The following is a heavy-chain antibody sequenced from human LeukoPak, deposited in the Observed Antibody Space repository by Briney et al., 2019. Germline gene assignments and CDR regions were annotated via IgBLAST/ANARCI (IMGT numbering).Heavy chain of an antibody. J-gene: IGHJ4*02. CDR3: ARDGGEQLVGPFDY. Sequence: PGGSLRLSCAASGFTFSSYDMSWVRQGPGKGLEWVSYISGSGISTYYADSVKGRFTISRDNSKNTLYLQMNSLRAEDTAVYYCARDGGEQLVGPFDYWGQGTLVTVSS. CDR2: ISGSGIST. V-gene: IGHV3-23*01. D-gene: IGHD6-6*01. CDR1: GFTFSSYD.